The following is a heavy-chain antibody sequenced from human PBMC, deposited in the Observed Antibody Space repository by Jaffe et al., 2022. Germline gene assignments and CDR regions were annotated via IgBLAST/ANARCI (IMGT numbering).Heavy chain of an antibody. CDR1: GFTFSSYE. Sequence: EVQLVESGGGLVQPGGSLRLSCAASGFTFSSYEMNWVRQAPGKGLEWVSYISSSGSTIYYADSVKGRFTISRDNAKNSLYLQMNSLRAEDTAVYYCARERPPSGYSYFDYWGQGTLVTVSS. J-gene: IGHJ4*02. CDR3: ARERPPSGYSYFDY. CDR2: ISSSGSTI. D-gene: IGHD5-18*01. V-gene: IGHV3-48*03.